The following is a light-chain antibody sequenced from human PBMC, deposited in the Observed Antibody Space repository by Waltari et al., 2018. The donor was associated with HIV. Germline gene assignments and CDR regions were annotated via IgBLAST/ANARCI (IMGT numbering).Light chain of an antibody. V-gene: IGLV2-14*01. CDR2: EVD. CDR3: SSYTTTNTVV. J-gene: IGLJ2*01. CDR1: SSDISTYNF. Sequence: QSALTQTASVSGSPGQSINISCSGISSDISTYNFCSWYQKHPDKAPKLLIYEVDTRPSGVPRRFSGSKSGDTASLTISAIQADDEADYFCSSYTTTNTVVFGGGTKVSVL.